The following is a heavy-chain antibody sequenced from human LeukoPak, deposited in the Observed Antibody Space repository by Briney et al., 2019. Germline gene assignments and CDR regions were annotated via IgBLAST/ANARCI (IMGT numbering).Heavy chain of an antibody. J-gene: IGHJ4*02. D-gene: IGHD2-2*01. V-gene: IGHV3-20*04. CDR3: ARGGTTTWVEDY. CDR2: INWNGDSI. Sequence: GGSLRLSCAASGFTFDDYGMSWVRQAPGKGLEWVSGINWNGDSIGYADSVKGRFTISRDNAENSVFLQMNSLRAEDTAMYYCARGGTTTWVEDYWGQGTLVTVSS. CDR1: GFTFDDYG.